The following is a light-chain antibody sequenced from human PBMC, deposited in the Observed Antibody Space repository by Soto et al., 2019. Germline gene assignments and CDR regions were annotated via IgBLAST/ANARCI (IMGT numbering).Light chain of an antibody. CDR2: AAS. CDR1: QSFRNY. J-gene: IGKJ1*01. V-gene: IGKV1-27*01. Sequence: RMPQSPSPLFASVGDGVPIPSRSRQSFRNYLAWFQQNPGKVPKVLTYAASTLQSGVPSRFSGSGSGTDFTLTISNLQPEDVATYYCQKYDNAEWTFGQGTRVEIK. CDR3: QKYDNAEWT.